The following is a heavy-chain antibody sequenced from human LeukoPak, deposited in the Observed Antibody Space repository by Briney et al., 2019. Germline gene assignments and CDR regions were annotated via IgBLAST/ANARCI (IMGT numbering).Heavy chain of an antibody. CDR2: ISWNSGSI. D-gene: IGHD3-16*01. J-gene: IGHJ4*02. Sequence: GRSLRLSCAASGFTFDDYAMHWVRQAPGKGLEWVSGISWNSGSIGYADSVKGRFTISRDNAKNSLYLQMNSLRAEDMALYYCARSGAFGGVYDYWGQGTLVTVSS. CDR3: ARSGAFGGVYDY. CDR1: GFTFDDYA. V-gene: IGHV3-9*03.